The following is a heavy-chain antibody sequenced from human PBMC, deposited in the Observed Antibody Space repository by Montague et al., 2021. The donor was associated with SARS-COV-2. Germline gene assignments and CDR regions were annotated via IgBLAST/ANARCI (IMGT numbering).Heavy chain of an antibody. Sequence: SLRLSCAASGFTFSTHAMHWVRQAPGKGLEWVAAISTDGSNQDFADSVKGRFTISRDNSKNTLYIQMNSLRVDDTAIYCCATRPPYFARPLVPLLDFWGQGTLVIVSS. J-gene: IGHJ4*02. CDR2: ISTDGSNQ. D-gene: IGHD2/OR15-2a*01. V-gene: IGHV3-30*04. CDR3: ATRPPYFARPLVPLLDF. CDR1: GFTFSTHA.